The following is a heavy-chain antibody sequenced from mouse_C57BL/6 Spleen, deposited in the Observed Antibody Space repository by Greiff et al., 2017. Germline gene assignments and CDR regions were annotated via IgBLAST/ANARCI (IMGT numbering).Heavy chain of an antibody. CDR1: GYTFTSSW. Sequence: VQLQQPGTELVKPGASVKLSCKASGYTFTSSWMHWVKQRPGQGLEWIGNIIPSNGGTTYHEKFKSKATLTGDKTPSTDYMELSSMTSEDAAFYYCAGFNWDWYFDVWGTGTTGTVSS. J-gene: IGHJ1*03. CDR2: IIPSNGGT. CDR3: AGFNWDWYFDV. V-gene: IGHV1-53*01. D-gene: IGHD4-1*01.